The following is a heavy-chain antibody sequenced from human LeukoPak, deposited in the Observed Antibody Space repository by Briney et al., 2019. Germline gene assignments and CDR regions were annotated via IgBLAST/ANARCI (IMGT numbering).Heavy chain of an antibody. CDR3: ATDFWSGYPDF. V-gene: IGHV3-7*01. CDR1: GFTFSNSW. Sequence: GGSLRLSCAASGFTFSNSWMSWVRQAPGMGVEGVADIKQDGSEKHYVDSVKGRFTISRENTKNSLYLQMNSLRTEDTAVYYCATDFWSGYPDFWGQGTLVTVSS. D-gene: IGHD3-3*01. J-gene: IGHJ4*02. CDR2: IKQDGSEK.